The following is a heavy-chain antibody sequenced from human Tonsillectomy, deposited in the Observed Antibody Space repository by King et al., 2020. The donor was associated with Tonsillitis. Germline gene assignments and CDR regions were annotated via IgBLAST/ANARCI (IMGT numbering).Heavy chain of an antibody. Sequence: QLVQSGAEVKKPGESLKISCKGSGYSFTSNWIGWVRQMPGKGLEWMGIIYHGDSDTRYSPSFQGQVTISADKSITTAYLQWSSLKASDTAMYYCARRRYDNSGYGLYYFDYWGQGTLVTVTS. CDR1: GYSFTSNW. J-gene: IGHJ4*02. D-gene: IGHD3-22*01. CDR2: IYHGDSDT. V-gene: IGHV5-51*01. CDR3: ARRRYDNSGYGLYYFDY.